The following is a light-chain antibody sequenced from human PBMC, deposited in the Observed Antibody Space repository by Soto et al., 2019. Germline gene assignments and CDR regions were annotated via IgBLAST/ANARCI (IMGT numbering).Light chain of an antibody. CDR1: QRVNAN. CDR2: GAS. CDR3: PQYNTWLWT. V-gene: IGKV3-15*01. J-gene: IGKJ1*01. Sequence: EVVMTQSPATLSVSPGERATLSCRASQRVNANLAWYQQKPGQAPRLLIHGASNRATGIPARVRGSGFGTEFILTISSLQSEDFAVYYCPQYNTWLWTFCKGTKVEI.